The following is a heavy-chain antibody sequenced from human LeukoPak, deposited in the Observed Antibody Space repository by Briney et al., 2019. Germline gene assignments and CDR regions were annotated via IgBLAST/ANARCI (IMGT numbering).Heavy chain of an antibody. CDR3: AGDGEDCSSTSCYDERSLGFDY. Sequence: ASVKVSCKASGGTFSSYAISWVRQAPGQGLEWMGGIIPIFGTANYAQKFQGRVTITADESTSTAYMELSRLRSDDTAVYYCAGDGEDCSSTSCYDERSLGFDYWGQGTLVTVSS. CDR2: IIPIFGTA. CDR1: GGTFSSYA. V-gene: IGHV1-69*13. D-gene: IGHD2-2*01. J-gene: IGHJ4*02.